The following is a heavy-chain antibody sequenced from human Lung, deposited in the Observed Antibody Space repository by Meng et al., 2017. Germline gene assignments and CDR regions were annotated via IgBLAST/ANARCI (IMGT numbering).Heavy chain of an antibody. D-gene: IGHD6-13*01. CDR2: IDPKSGDT. CDR3: ARDEDISAAGKLFGDY. Sequence: RGQAGARVKKPGASVKVSCKPSGYNFPDYWLHWVRRAPGQGLEWMGRIDPKSGDTHYAQRFQGRVTMTGDTSISTAYMELSGLRSDDTAMYYCARDEDISAAGKLFGDYWGQGTLVTVSS. V-gene: IGHV1-2*06. J-gene: IGHJ4*02. CDR1: GYNFPDYW.